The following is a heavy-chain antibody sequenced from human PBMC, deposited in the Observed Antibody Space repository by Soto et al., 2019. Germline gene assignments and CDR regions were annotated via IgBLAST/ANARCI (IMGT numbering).Heavy chain of an antibody. CDR2: VYYSGGA. J-gene: IGHJ5*01. CDR1: GVSIHNSHSF. Sequence: SETLSLTCTVSGVSIHNSHSFWGWIRQPPGKGLEFVGTVYYSGGARYNSSLKSRVTISVDTANNQVSLRMRSLTAADTAVYYCGRVVEGATRHTDLDSWGQGTLVTVSS. V-gene: IGHV4-39*01. D-gene: IGHD2-21*01. CDR3: GRVVEGATRHTDLDS.